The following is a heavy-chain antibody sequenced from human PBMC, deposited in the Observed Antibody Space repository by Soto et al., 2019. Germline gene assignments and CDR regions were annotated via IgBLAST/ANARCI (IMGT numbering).Heavy chain of an antibody. CDR2: INSDGSTT. D-gene: IGHD2-2*01. CDR3: ARDTSYSTDY. Sequence: EVRLVESGGGLVQPGGSLRLSCATSGFTFSSRWMHWVRQAPGKGLVWVSDINSDGSTTTYADSVKGRFTISRDNAKNTVYLQMHSLRVADTAVYYCARDTSYSTDYWGQGTLVTVSS. J-gene: IGHJ4*02. V-gene: IGHV3-74*01. CDR1: GFTFSSRW.